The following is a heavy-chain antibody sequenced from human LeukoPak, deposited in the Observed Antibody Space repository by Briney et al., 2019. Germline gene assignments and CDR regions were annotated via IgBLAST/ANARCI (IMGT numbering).Heavy chain of an antibody. Sequence: SEPLSLTCAVYGGSFSGYYWSWIRQPPGKGLEWIGEINHSGSTNYNPSLKSRVTISVDTSKNQFSLKLSSVTAADTAVYYCARGRGWSPRSLFLDYWGQGTLVTVSS. CDR1: GGSFSGYY. CDR2: INHSGST. D-gene: IGHD6-19*01. V-gene: IGHV4-34*01. J-gene: IGHJ4*02. CDR3: ARGRGWSPRSLFLDY.